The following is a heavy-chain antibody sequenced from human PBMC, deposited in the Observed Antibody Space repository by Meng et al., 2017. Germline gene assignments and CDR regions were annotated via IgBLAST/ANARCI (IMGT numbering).Heavy chain of an antibody. CDR1: GFTFDDYA. CDR2: ISWNRGSI. CDR3: AKDRAVAKNGFYGMDV. Sequence: SLRLPRAASGFTFDDYAMHRVRQAPGKGLEWVAGISWNRGSIGYADSVLGRFTIPRDNGKNSLYPQMNSLRPEDTALYYCAKDRAVAKNGFYGMDVWGQGTTVTVSS. J-gene: IGHJ6*02. D-gene: IGHD5-12*01. V-gene: IGHV3-9*01.